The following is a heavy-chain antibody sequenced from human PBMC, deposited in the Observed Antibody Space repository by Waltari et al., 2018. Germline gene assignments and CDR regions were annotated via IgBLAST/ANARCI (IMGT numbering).Heavy chain of an antibody. V-gene: IGHV1-69-2*01. J-gene: IGHJ4*02. CDR1: GYPSTDYY. Sequence: EVQLVQSGAEVKKPGATVKISCKASGYPSTDYYMPWVQQAPGKGLEWMGRVDPEDGETIYAEKFQGRVTITADTSTDTAYMELSSLRSEDTAVYYCATDRYSSSFDYWGQGTLVTVSS. CDR3: ATDRYSSSFDY. D-gene: IGHD6-13*01. CDR2: VDPEDGET.